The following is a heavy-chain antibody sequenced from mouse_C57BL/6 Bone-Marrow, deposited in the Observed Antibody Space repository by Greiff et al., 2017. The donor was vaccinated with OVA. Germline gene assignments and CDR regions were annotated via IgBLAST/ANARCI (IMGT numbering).Heavy chain of an antibody. J-gene: IGHJ1*03. CDR1: GFTFSDYY. D-gene: IGHD2-3*01. CDR3: ARDRGLLPSYWYFDV. V-gene: IGHV5-16*01. Sequence: EVKLMESEGGLVQPGSSMKLSCTASGFTFSDYYMAWVRQVPEKGLEWVAKINYDGSSTYYLESLQSRFIISRDNAKNILYLQMSNLKSEDTATYYCARDRGLLPSYWYFDVWGTGTTVTVSS. CDR2: INYDGSST.